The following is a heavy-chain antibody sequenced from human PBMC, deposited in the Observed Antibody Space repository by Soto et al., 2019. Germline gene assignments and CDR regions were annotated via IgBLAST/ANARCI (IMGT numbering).Heavy chain of an antibody. CDR1: GYTFTSYG. CDR3: ARDISRLILLPGNY. CDR2: ISAYNGNT. Sequence: GASVKVSCKASGYTFTSYGISWVRQAPGQGLEWMGWISAYNGNTNYAQKLQGRVTMTTDTSTSTAYMELRSLRSDDTAVYYCARDISRLILLPGNYWGQGTLVTVSS. V-gene: IGHV1-18*01. D-gene: IGHD2-15*01. J-gene: IGHJ4*02.